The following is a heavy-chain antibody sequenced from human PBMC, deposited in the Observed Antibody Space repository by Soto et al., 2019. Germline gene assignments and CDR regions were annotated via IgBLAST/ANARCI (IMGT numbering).Heavy chain of an antibody. V-gene: IGHV1-2*04. CDR3: ARDSPRSYYQNHGMDV. J-gene: IGHJ6*01. CDR2: INPNSGGT. Sequence: GASVKVSCKASGYTFTSYYMHWVRQAPGQGLEWMGWINPNSGGTNYAQKFQGWVTMTRDTSISTAYMELSRLRSDDTAVYYCARDSPRSYYQNHGMDVWGQGTTVTVSS. CDR1: GYTFTSYY. D-gene: IGHD3-10*01.